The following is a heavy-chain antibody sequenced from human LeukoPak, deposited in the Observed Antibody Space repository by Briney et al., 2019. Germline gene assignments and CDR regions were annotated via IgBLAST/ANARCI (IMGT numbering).Heavy chain of an antibody. Sequence: KSSGTLSLTCAVSGDSLSSGNWWSWVRQSPNKGLEWIGEIYHSGSSNYNPSLKSRMTISVDKSKNHFSLKMTSVTAADTAVYYCAHRTLRSGWYYFDYRGQGTLVTVSS. CDR3: AHRTLRSGWYYFDY. D-gene: IGHD6-19*01. J-gene: IGHJ4*02. CDR2: IYHSGSS. V-gene: IGHV4-4*02. CDR1: GDSLSSGNW.